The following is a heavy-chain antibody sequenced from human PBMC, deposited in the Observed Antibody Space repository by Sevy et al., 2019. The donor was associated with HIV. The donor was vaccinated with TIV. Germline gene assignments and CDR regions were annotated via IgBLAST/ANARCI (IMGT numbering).Heavy chain of an antibody. CDR2: LNPNRGNT. D-gene: IGHD2-21*02. V-gene: IGHV1-8*01. J-gene: IGHJ2*01. CDR1: GYTFDNYD. CDR3: TRGLSFTYAKRGDWLNWYFDV. Sequence: ASVKVSCQASGYTFDNYDINWVRQATGQGLEWMGWLNPNRGNTGYAEKFQGRVTMSRVSSIRTAYMELNGLTSEDTAVYYCTRGLSFTYAKRGDWLNWYFDVWGRRTLVTVSS.